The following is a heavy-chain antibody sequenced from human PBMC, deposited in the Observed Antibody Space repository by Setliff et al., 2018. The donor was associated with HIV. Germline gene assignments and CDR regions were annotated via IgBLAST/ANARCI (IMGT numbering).Heavy chain of an antibody. J-gene: IGHJ6*03. CDR2: VHYSGNT. Sequence: SETLSLTCTLFGGSISTVTYYWAWIRQPPGKGLEWIGNVHYSGNTYYTSSLQSRVIISADTSKSQFYLRLSSVTAADTGVYYCARVRGYSSSSRDFYYHNMEVWGKGTTVT. D-gene: IGHD6-6*01. CDR3: ARVRGYSSSSRDFYYHNMEV. CDR1: GGSISTVTYY. V-gene: IGHV4-39*02.